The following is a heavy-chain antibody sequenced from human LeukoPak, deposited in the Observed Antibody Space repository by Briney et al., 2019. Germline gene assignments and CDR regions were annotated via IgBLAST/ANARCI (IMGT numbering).Heavy chain of an antibody. Sequence: HSETLSLTCAVSGASISSASDYWGWIRPPPGRGLEWLGSIYYGGSTYDNPSLRSRVTISVDTSKNQFSLKLTSVTAADTAVYYCARIGGGSWRNPGYWFDPWGQGNLVTVSS. J-gene: IGHJ5*02. CDR2: IYYGGST. D-gene: IGHD2-15*01. V-gene: IGHV4-39*01. CDR1: GASISSASDY. CDR3: ARIGGGSWRNPGYWFDP.